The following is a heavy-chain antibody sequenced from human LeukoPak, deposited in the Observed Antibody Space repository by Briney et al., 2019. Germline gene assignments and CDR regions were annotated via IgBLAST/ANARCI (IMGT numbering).Heavy chain of an antibody. CDR2: NYYDGST. CDR3: ARDRRYYYDSSGYYQVDY. V-gene: IGHV4-39*07. J-gene: IGHJ4*02. Sequence: SETLSLTCTVSGASLARDMYHWGWVRQSPGKGLEWLGTNYYDGSTFYSPSFKSRVTISINASKKQLSLKLSSVTAADTAVYYCARDRRYYYDSSGYYQVDYWGQGTLVTVSS. D-gene: IGHD3-22*01. CDR1: GASLARDMYH.